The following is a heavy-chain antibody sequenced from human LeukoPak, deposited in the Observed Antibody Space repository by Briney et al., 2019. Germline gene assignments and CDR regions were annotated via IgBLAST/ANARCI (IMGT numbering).Heavy chain of an antibody. CDR3: AKYRSNSGYADK. Sequence: RSSETLSLTCAVYGGSFSGYYWSWIRQPPGKGLEWIGEINHGGSTNYNPSLKSRVTISVDTSKNQFSLKLISVTAADTAVYYCAKYRSNSGYADKWGQGTLVNVSS. CDR1: GGSFSGYY. J-gene: IGHJ4*02. V-gene: IGHV4-34*01. CDR2: INHGGST. D-gene: IGHD5-12*01.